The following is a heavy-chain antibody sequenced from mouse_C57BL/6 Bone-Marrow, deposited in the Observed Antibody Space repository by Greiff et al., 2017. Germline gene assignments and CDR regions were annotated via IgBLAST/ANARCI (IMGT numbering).Heavy chain of an antibody. CDR2: IYPNSGST. V-gene: IGHV1-64*01. D-gene: IGHD1-1*01. J-gene: IGHJ4*01. CDR3: ARPPVSSDYYDAGYYYAMDY. CDR1: GYTFTSYW. Sequence: VQLQQPGAELVKPGASVKLSCKASGYTFTSYWMHWVKQRPGQGLEWIGMIYPNSGSTNYNEKFKSKATLTVDKSSSTAYMKVNSLTSEDSAVFCCARPPVSSDYYDAGYYYAMDYWGQGTSVTVSS.